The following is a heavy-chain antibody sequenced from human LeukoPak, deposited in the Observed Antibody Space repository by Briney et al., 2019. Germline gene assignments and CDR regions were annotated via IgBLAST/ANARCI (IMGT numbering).Heavy chain of an antibody. V-gene: IGHV1-2*02. CDR1: GYTFTGYY. CDR3: ARGPPLTYDHTPEGYYHYYMDV. CDR2: INPNSGGT. D-gene: IGHD1-14*01. Sequence: ASVKVSCKASGYTFTGYYMHWVRQAPGQGLEWMGWINPNSGGTNYAQKFQGRVTMTRDTSISTAYMELSRLRSDDTAVYYCARGPPLTYDHTPEGYYHYYMDVWGKGTTVTISS. J-gene: IGHJ6*03.